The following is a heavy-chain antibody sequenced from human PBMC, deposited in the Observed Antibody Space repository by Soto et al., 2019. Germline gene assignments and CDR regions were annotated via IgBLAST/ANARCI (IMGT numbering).Heavy chain of an antibody. CDR1: GFTFSSYG. Sequence: PGGSLRLSCAASGFTFSSYGMHWVRQAPGKGLEWVAVISYDGSNKYYADSVKGRFTISRDTSTNTLSLQMDSLRAEDTAVYYCVRPLPSGRNYGLDVWGQGTTVTVSS. V-gene: IGHV3-30*03. J-gene: IGHJ6*02. CDR2: ISYDGSNK. D-gene: IGHD3-10*01. CDR3: VRPLPSGRNYGLDV.